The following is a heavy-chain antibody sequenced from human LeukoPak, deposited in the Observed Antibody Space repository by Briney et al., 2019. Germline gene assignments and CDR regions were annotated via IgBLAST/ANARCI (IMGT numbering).Heavy chain of an antibody. Sequence: PGRSLRLSCAASGITFNNYAMHWVRQAPGKGLEWVAVISYDGSNKYYGDSVKGRFTISRDISKNTLYLQMNSLRVEDTAVYYCARDYEQWLVYYYFDCWGQGTLITVSS. V-gene: IGHV3-30-3*01. J-gene: IGHJ4*02. CDR3: ARDYEQWLVYYYFDC. D-gene: IGHD6-19*01. CDR1: GITFNNYA. CDR2: ISYDGSNK.